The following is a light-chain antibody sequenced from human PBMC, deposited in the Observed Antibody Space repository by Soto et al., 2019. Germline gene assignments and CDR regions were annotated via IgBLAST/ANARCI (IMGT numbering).Light chain of an antibody. Sequence: QSVLTQPASVSGSPGQSITISCTGTSSDVGGYDYVSWYQQHPGKAPKLMIYDVTNRPSGISTRFSGSKSGNTASLIISGLQAEDEADYYCCSYTTSASLVFGGGTKLTVL. CDR2: DVT. CDR3: CSYTTSASLV. CDR1: SSDVGGYDY. V-gene: IGLV2-14*01. J-gene: IGLJ3*02.